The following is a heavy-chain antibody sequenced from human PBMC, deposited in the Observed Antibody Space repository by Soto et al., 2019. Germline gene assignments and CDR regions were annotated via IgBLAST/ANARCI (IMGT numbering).Heavy chain of an antibody. CDR2: IRAHNGET. Sequence: ASVKGSCKASRYAFNSNGITWVRQAPGQGLEWMGWIRAHNGETKFAQKLQDRVTMTTDTSTSTAYMELRSLRSDDTAVYYCARDRSESSAYKYWGQGTLVT. V-gene: IGHV1-18*04. CDR1: RYAFNSNG. D-gene: IGHD3-22*01. J-gene: IGHJ4*02. CDR3: ARDRSESSAYKY.